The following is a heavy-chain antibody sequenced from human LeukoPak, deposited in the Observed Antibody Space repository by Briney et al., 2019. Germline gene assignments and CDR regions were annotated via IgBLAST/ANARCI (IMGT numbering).Heavy chain of an antibody. V-gene: IGHV4-34*01. CDR1: GGSFSGYY. Sequence: PSETLSLTCAVYGGSFSGYYWAWIRQPPGKGLEWIEEINHSGSTNYNPSLKSRVTISIDTSKNQFSLKLNSVTAADTAVYYCARGPRDIVVVPAGYYGMDVWGQGTTVTVSS. CDR3: ARGPRDIVVVPAGYYGMDV. J-gene: IGHJ6*02. CDR2: INHSGST. D-gene: IGHD2-2*01.